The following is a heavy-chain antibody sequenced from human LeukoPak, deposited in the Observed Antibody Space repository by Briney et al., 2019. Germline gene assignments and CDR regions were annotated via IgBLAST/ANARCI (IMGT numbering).Heavy chain of an antibody. Sequence: ASVKVSCKASGYTFTGYYMHWVRQAPGQGLEWMGWINPNSGGTNHAQNFQGRVTMTRDTSTSTAYMELSRLTSDDTAMYYCATAFGVVDFDYWGQGTLVSVSS. CDR1: GYTFTGYY. V-gene: IGHV1-2*02. J-gene: IGHJ4*02. D-gene: IGHD3-3*01. CDR2: INPNSGGT. CDR3: ATAFGVVDFDY.